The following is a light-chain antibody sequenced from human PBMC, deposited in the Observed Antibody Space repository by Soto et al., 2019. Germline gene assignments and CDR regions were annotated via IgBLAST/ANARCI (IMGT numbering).Light chain of an antibody. V-gene: IGKV3-11*01. Sequence: EIVLTQSPATLSLSPGERATLSCRASQSVSSYLAWYQQKPGQAPRLLIYDASNRATGIPARFSGSGSGTVFALTISSLEPEDFAVYYRQQRSNWPPRLSFGPGTKVDIK. J-gene: IGKJ3*01. CDR1: QSVSSY. CDR3: QQRSNWPPRLS. CDR2: DAS.